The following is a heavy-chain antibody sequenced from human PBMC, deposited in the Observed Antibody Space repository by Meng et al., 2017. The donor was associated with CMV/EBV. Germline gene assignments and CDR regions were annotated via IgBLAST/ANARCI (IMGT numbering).Heavy chain of an antibody. V-gene: IGHV4-61*01. Sequence: GSVSSGIYSWTWTRQPPGKGLEWIGYAYYNGGTNYSPSLKSRVTILIDASKNQFSLELTSVTAADTAVYYCARGHDFWSGYYLFDPWGQGTLVTVSS. D-gene: IGHD3-3*01. J-gene: IGHJ5*02. CDR3: ARGHDFWSGYYLFDP. CDR1: GSVSSGIYS. CDR2: AYYNGGT.